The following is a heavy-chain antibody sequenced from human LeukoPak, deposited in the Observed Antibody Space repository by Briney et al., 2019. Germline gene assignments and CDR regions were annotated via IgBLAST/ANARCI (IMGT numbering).Heavy chain of an antibody. Sequence: ASVKVSCKASGYTFTSYDINWVRQATGQGLEWMGWMNPNSGNTGYAQKFQGRVTMTRNTSISTAYMELSSLRSEDTAVYYCARVDSSSLDWFDPWGQGTQVTVSS. CDR2: MNPNSGNT. V-gene: IGHV1-8*01. J-gene: IGHJ5*02. CDR1: GYTFTSYD. CDR3: ARVDSSSLDWFDP. D-gene: IGHD6-13*01.